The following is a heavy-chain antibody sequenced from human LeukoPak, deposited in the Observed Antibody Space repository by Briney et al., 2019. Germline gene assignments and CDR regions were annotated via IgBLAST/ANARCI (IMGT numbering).Heavy chain of an antibody. V-gene: IGHV3-20*04. D-gene: IGHD3-10*01. Sequence: GGSLRLSCAASGFTFDDYGMSWVRQAPGKGLEWVSGINLSGSSTGYADSVKGRFTISRDNAKNSLYLQMNSLRAEDTALYYCARVPHYYGSGTYLSYFDYWGQGTLVTVSS. CDR2: INLSGSST. CDR1: GFTFDDYG. CDR3: ARVPHYYGSGTYLSYFDY. J-gene: IGHJ4*02.